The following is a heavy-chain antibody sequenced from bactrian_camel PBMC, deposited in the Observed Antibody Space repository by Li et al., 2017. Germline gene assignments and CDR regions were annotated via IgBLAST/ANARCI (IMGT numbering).Heavy chain of an antibody. J-gene: IGHJ4*01. CDR3: AASSARALAGANNY. Sequence: HVQLVESGGGLVQPGGSLNLTCVASGFTFSAYGMSWVRQAPGKGLEWVARIPPDGLNTYYPDSVKGRFTLSQDAAKNTLHLRLNSLSSEDTAVYYCAASSARALAGANNYWGQGTQVTVS. V-gene: IGHV3S1*01. CDR2: IPPDGLNT. D-gene: IGHD1*01. CDR1: GFTFSAYG.